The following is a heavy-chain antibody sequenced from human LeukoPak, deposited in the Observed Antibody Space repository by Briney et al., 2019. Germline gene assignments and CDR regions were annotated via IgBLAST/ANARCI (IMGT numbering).Heavy chain of an antibody. CDR1: GFTFSSYG. CDR3: ARGGYDSGSYYKGPLYYFDY. Sequence: GGSLRLSCTASGFTFSSYGMSWVRQAPGKGLEWVSGFSGSRGSTYYADSVTGRFTISRDNSKNTLYLQMNSLRAEDTAVYYCARGGYDSGSYYKGPLYYFDYWGQGTLVTVSS. J-gene: IGHJ4*02. CDR2: FSGSRGST. D-gene: IGHD3-10*01. V-gene: IGHV3-23*01.